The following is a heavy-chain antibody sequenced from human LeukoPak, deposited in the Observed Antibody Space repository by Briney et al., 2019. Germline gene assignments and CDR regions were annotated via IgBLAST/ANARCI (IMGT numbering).Heavy chain of an antibody. Sequence: PGGSLRLSCAASGFTFSTYEMNWVRQAPGKGLEWVSKISSSGTTINYADSVKGRFTISRDNAKNSLYLQMNNLRAEDTAVYYCAREGKTIYGDVWGQGTTVTVSS. D-gene: IGHD3-3*01. J-gene: IGHJ6*02. V-gene: IGHV3-48*03. CDR2: ISSSGTTI. CDR1: GFTFSTYE. CDR3: AREGKTIYGDV.